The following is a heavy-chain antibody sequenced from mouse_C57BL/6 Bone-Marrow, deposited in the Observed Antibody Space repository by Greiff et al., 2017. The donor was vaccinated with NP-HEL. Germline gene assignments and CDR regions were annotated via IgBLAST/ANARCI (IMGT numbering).Heavy chain of an antibody. CDR3: ATLYDSLGY. J-gene: IGHJ2*01. CDR1: GFTFSSYG. Sequence: EVMLVESGGDLVKPGGSLKLSCAASGFTFSSYGMSWVRQTPDKRLEWVATISSGGSYTYYPDSVKGRFTISSANAKNTLYLQMSTLKSEDTAMYYCATLYDSLGYWGQGTTLTVSS. D-gene: IGHD2-3*01. V-gene: IGHV5-6*02. CDR2: ISSGGSYT.